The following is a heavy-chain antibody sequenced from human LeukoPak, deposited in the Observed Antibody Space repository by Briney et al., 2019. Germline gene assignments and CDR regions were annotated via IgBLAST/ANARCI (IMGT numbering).Heavy chain of an antibody. CDR2: IYSGGST. CDR1: GFTVSSNY. J-gene: IGHJ3*02. CDR3: ARSSHYDILTGYSEEDAFDI. Sequence: PGGSLRLSCAASGFTVSSNYMSWGGQAPGKGLEWVAVIYSGGSTDYADSVKGRFTISRDNSKNTLYLQMNSLRVEDTAVYYCARSSHYDILTGYSEEDAFDIWGQGTMVTVSS. V-gene: IGHV3-53*01. D-gene: IGHD3-9*01.